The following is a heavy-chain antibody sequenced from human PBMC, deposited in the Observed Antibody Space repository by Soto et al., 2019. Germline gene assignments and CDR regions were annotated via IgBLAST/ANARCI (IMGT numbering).Heavy chain of an antibody. CDR3: AVLILDY. Sequence: GGSLRLSCAASGFTFSSYGMHWVRQAPGKGLEWVAVISYDGSNKYYADSVKGRFTISRDNSKNTLYLQMNSLRAEDTAVYYCAVLILDYWGQGTLVTVSS. V-gene: IGHV3-30*03. CDR2: ISYDGSNK. J-gene: IGHJ4*02. D-gene: IGHD3-16*01. CDR1: GFTFSSYG.